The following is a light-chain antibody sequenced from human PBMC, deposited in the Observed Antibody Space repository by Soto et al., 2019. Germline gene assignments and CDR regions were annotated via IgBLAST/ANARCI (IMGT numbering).Light chain of an antibody. V-gene: IGLV2-14*01. CDR2: EVI. Sequence: QSVLTQPASVSGSPGQSITISCTETNSDFDTYTYVSWYQQVPGKASKLMIYEVIKRPSGVSSRFSGSKSGNTASLTISGLQAEDEADYYCSSYISRNVVFGGGTKVTVL. CDR3: SSYISRNVV. J-gene: IGLJ2*01. CDR1: NSDFDTYTY.